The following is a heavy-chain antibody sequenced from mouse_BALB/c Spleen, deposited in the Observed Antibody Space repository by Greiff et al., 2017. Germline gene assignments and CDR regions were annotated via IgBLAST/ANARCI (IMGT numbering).Heavy chain of an antibody. Sequence: EAKLMESGGGLVQPGGSLKLSCAASGFTFSSYTMSWVRQTPEKRLEWVAYISNGGGSTYYPDTVKGRFTISRDNAKNTLYLQMSSLKSEDTAMYYCARLSTMITTDGSWFAYWGQGTLVTVSA. CDR1: GFTFSSYT. J-gene: IGHJ3*01. V-gene: IGHV5-12-2*01. D-gene: IGHD2-4*01. CDR3: ARLSTMITTDGSWFAY. CDR2: ISNGGGST.